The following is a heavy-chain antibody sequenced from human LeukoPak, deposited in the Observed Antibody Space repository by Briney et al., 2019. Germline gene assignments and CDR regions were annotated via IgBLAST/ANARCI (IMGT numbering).Heavy chain of an antibody. V-gene: IGHV3-30-3*01. CDR1: GFTFSSYA. CDR3: AISHYYDSSGYYSFDY. CDR2: ISYDGSNK. J-gene: IGHJ4*02. D-gene: IGHD3-22*01. Sequence: QPGGSLRLSCAASGFTFSSYAMHWVRQAPGKGLEWVAVISYDGSNKYYADSVKGRFTISRDNSKNTLHLQMNSLRAEDTAVYYCAISHYYDSSGYYSFDYWGQGTLVTVSS.